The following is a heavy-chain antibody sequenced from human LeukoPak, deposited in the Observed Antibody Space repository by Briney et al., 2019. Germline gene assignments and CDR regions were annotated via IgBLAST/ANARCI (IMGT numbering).Heavy chain of an antibody. CDR1: GGSISSSSYY. D-gene: IGHD2-2*01. J-gene: IGHJ5*02. CDR2: IYYSGST. V-gene: IGHV4-39*01. Sequence: SETLSLTCTVSGGSISSSSYYWGWIRQPPGKGLEWIGSIYYSGSTYYNPSLKSRVTISVDTSKNQFSLKLSSVTAADTAVYYCARRVPAASNWLDPWGQGTLVTVSS. CDR3: ARRVPAASNWLDP.